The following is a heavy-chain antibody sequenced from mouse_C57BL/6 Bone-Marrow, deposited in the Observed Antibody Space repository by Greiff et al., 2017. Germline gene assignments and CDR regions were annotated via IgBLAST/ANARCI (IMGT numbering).Heavy chain of an antibody. J-gene: IGHJ4*01. Sequence: QVQLQQSGAELAKPGASVKLSCKASGYTFTSYWMHWVKQRPGQGLEWIGYINPSSGYTKYNQKFKDKATLTAEKSSSSAYMQLSSLKYDDSAVYYCSICAMFTTRDYYAMDYWGQGTSVTVSS. D-gene: IGHD2-2*01. CDR2: INPSSGYT. CDR1: GYTFTSYW. V-gene: IGHV1-7*01. CDR3: SICAMFTTRDYYAMDY.